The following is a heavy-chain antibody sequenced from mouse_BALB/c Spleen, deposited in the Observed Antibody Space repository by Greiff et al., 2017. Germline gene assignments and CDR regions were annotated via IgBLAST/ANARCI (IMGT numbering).Heavy chain of an antibody. CDR1: GYSITSGYY. CDR3: ARDPFWDEGFAY. V-gene: IGHV3-6*02. CDR2: ISYDGSN. J-gene: IGHJ3*01. D-gene: IGHD4-1*01. Sequence: DVQLQESGPGLVKPSQSLSLTCSVTGYSITSGYYWNWIRQFPGNKLEWMGYISYDGSNNYNPSLKNRISITRDTSKNQFFLKLNSVTTEDTATYYCARDPFWDEGFAYWGQGTLVTVSA.